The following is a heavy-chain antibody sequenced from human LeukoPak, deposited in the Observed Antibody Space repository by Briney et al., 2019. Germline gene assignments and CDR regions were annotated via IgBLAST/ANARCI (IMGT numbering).Heavy chain of an antibody. Sequence: GESLKISCKGSGYRFTSYWIGWVRQMPGKGLEWMGIIYPGDSDTRYSLSFQAQVTISADKSISAAYLQWSSLKASDTAMYYCARHTNDYGGYGDYWGQGTLVTVSS. V-gene: IGHV5-51*01. CDR2: IYPGDSDT. CDR1: GYRFTSYW. D-gene: IGHD4-23*01. J-gene: IGHJ4*02. CDR3: ARHTNDYGGYGDY.